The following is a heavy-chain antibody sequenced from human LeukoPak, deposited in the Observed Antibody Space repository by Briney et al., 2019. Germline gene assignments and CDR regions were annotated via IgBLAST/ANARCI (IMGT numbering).Heavy chain of an antibody. CDR1: GGSISSYY. J-gene: IGHJ5*02. CDR3: ARGVFSSTPDWFDP. D-gene: IGHD3-3*01. CDR2: IYTSGST. V-gene: IGHV4-4*07. Sequence: SEILSLTCTVSGGSISSYYWSWIRQPAGKGLEWIGRIYTSGSTNYNPSLKSRVTMSVDTSKNQFSLKPSSVTAADTAVYYCARGVFSSTPDWFDPWGQGTLVTVSS.